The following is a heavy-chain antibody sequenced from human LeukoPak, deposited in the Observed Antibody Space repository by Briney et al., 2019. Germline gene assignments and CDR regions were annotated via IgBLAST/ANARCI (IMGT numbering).Heavy chain of an antibody. CDR1: GFTFSPYW. CDR2: IKEDGSEK. J-gene: IGHJ4*02. D-gene: IGHD3-22*01. V-gene: IGHV3-7*01. Sequence: PGGSLRLSCAASGFTFSPYWMSWVRQAPGKGLEWVANIKEDGSEKYYGDSVKGRFTISRDNAKNSLYLEMNSLRVEDTAVHYCARDSSGYQWGQGTLVTVSS. CDR3: ARDSSGYQ.